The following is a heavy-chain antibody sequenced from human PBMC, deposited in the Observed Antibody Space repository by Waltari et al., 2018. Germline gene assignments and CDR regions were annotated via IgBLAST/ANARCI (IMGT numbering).Heavy chain of an antibody. J-gene: IGHJ5*02. CDR3: ARDPYDSSGYYYPSWFDP. D-gene: IGHD3-22*01. Sequence: EVQLLESGGGLVQPGGSLRLSCAASGFAFSTYSMNWCRRAPGKGLEWVSYITSSSSTTHYADSVKGRFTISRDNAQNSLYLQMSSLRAEDTAVYYCARDPYDSSGYYYPSWFDPWGQGTLVIVSS. CDR1: GFAFSTYS. CDR2: ITSSSSTT. V-gene: IGHV3-48*04.